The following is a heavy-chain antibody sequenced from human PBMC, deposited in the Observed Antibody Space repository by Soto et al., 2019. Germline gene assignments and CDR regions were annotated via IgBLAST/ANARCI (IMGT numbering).Heavy chain of an antibody. CDR2: ISGSSAYM. CDR3: AREEGHIVVVTEAGGFDY. Sequence: VQLVESGGGLVKPGGSLRISCTASGFTFSTYTMAWVRQTPGKGLEWVSSISGSSAYMHYSDSVKGRFTISRDNAKNSLYLQMNSLRAEDTAVYYCAREEGHIVVVTEAGGFDYWGQGSLVTVSS. D-gene: IGHD2-21*02. CDR1: GFTFSTYT. V-gene: IGHV3-21*01. J-gene: IGHJ4*02.